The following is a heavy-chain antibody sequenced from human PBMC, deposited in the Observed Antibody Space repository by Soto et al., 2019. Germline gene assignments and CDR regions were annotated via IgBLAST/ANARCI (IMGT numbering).Heavy chain of an antibody. J-gene: IGHJ6*02. CDR1: GGSFSGYY. CDR3: AGDFWSGYFGPPTYGMDV. CDR2: INHSGST. D-gene: IGHD3-3*01. Sequence: PSEILSLTCAVYGGSFSGYYWSWIRQPPGKGLEWIGEINHSGSTNYNPSLKSRVTISVDTSKNQFSLKLSSVTAADTAVYYCAGDFWSGYFGPPTYGMDVWGQGTTVTVSS. V-gene: IGHV4-34*01.